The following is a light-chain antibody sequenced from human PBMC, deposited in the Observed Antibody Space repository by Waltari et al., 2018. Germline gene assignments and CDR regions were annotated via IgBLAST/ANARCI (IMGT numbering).Light chain of an antibody. Sequence: DIQMTQSPSTLSASVGDRVIFSCRASQSISKGLAWYQQKPGKAPKLLIYKASTLESGVPSRFSGSGSGTEFTLTISSLQPEDFATYYCHQYNSYSLLSFGGGTKVEIK. CDR2: KAS. CDR3: HQYNSYSLLS. J-gene: IGKJ4*01. CDR1: QSISKG. V-gene: IGKV1-5*03.